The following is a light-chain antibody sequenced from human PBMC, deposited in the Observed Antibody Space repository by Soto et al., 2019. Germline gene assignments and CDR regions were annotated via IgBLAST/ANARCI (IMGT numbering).Light chain of an antibody. Sequence: QSALTQPPSASGSPGQSVTISCTGTSSDVGGYNYVSWYQQHPGQAPKLMIYEVSKRPSGVPDRFSGSESANTASLTVSGLQAEDEADYYCSSYAGNNNYVFGTGTKLTVL. CDR1: SSDVGGYNY. CDR3: SSYAGNNNYV. J-gene: IGLJ1*01. CDR2: EVS. V-gene: IGLV2-8*01.